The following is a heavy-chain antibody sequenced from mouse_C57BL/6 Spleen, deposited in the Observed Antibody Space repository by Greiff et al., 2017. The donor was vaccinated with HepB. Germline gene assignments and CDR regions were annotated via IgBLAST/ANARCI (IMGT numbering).Heavy chain of an antibody. V-gene: IGHV2-2*01. J-gene: IGHJ1*03. CDR1: GFSLTSYG. Sequence: QVQLQQSGPGLVQPSQSLSITCTVSGFSLTSYGVHWVRQSPGKGLEWLGVIWSGGSTDYNAAFISRLSISKDNSKSQVFFKMNSLQADDTAIYYCASNWDLYWYFDVWGTGTTVTVSS. CDR3: ASNWDLYWYFDV. CDR2: IWSGGST. D-gene: IGHD4-1*01.